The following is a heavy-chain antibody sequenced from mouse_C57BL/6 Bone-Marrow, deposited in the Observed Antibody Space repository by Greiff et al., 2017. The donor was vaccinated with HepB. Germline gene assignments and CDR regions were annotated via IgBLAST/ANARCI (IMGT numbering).Heavy chain of an antibody. CDR2: IYPGGGYT. CDR1: GYTFTNYW. CDR3: ARGGLRRGAWFAY. J-gene: IGHJ3*01. D-gene: IGHD2-4*01. V-gene: IGHV1-63*01. Sequence: QVQLQQSGAELVRPGTSVKMSCKASGYTFTNYWIGWAKQRPGHGLEWIGDIYPGGGYTNYNEKFKGKATLTADKSSSTAYMQFSSLTSEDSAIYYCARGGLRRGAWFAYWGQGTLVTVSA.